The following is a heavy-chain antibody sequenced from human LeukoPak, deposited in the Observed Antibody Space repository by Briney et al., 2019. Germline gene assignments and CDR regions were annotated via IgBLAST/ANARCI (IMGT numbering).Heavy chain of an antibody. CDR2: IYYSGST. D-gene: IGHD5-18*01. J-gene: IGHJ4*01. CDR1: GGSISSSSYY. V-gene: IGHV4-39*01. CDR3: ARARQLGLPNFDY. Sequence: PSETLSLTCTVSGGSISSSSYYWGWIRQPPGKGLEWIGSIYYSGSTYYNPSLKSRVTISVDTSKNQFSLKLSSVTAADTAVYYCARARQLGLPNFDYWGQEPWSPSPQ.